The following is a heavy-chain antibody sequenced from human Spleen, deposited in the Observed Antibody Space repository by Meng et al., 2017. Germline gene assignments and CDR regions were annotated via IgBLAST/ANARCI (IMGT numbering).Heavy chain of an antibody. CDR1: GLSFTDAW. CDR3: AVLFGERGGS. D-gene: IGHD3-10*02. Sequence: GGSLRLSCVASGLSFTDAWMSWVRQAPGQGLEWVGRSKNKANSYTTEYAASVKGRFTISRDDSKNSLYLQINSLRTEDTAVYYCAVLFGERGGSWGRGTLVTVSS. V-gene: IGHV3-72*01. CDR2: SKNKANSYTT. J-gene: IGHJ4*02.